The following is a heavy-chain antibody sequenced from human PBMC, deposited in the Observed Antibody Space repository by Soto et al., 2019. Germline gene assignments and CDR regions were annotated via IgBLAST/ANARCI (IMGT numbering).Heavy chain of an antibody. CDR2: IIPIFGTA. D-gene: IGHD1-1*01. J-gene: IGHJ3*02. V-gene: IGHV1-69*06. CDR1: GGTFSSYA. CDR3: ARGGLGYNWNDGAFDI. Sequence: SVEVSCKASGGTFSSYAISWVRQAPGQGLEWMGGIIPIFGTANYAQKFQGRVTITADKSTSTAYMELSSLRSEDTAVYYCARGGLGYNWNDGAFDIWGQGTMVTVSS.